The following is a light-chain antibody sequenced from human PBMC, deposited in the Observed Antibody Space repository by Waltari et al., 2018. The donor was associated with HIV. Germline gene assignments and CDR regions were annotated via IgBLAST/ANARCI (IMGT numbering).Light chain of an antibody. CDR3: SFYGGSNIVV. Sequence: QSALTPPPSASGSPGQSVTISCTCASSDLGFYLYLSRYHQSPGNAPKVIMSEVSKRSSGVPNRFSGSTSGNTASLTVSGLQADDEAEYFCSFYGGSNIVVFGGGTKLTVL. J-gene: IGLJ2*01. V-gene: IGLV2-8*01. CDR1: SSDLGFYLY. CDR2: EVS.